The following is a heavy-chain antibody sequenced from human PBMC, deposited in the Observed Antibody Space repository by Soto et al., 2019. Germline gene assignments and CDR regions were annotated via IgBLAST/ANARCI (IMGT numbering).Heavy chain of an antibody. Sequence: XGTLSLTGTVSTDSSSFTNSYWGWIRQPPGKGLQWIGSSSYNGGTFYNPSLKGRVVISFDTSKKQSSLQVTSVTAADTAVYFCARHRIEVVWRGFDFWGQGSPVTVSS. CDR1: TDSSSFTNSY. J-gene: IGHJ4*02. CDR3: ARHRIEVVWRGFDF. CDR2: SSYNGGT. D-gene: IGHD3-10*01. V-gene: IGHV4-39*01.